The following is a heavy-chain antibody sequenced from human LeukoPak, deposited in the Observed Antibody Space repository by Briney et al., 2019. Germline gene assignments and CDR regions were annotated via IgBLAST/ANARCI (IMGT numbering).Heavy chain of an antibody. J-gene: IGHJ4*02. CDR2: IFSGGRT. CDR3: ASALPHYGGNLDLDY. V-gene: IGHV3-66*01. D-gene: IGHD4-23*01. Sequence: RGSLRLSCAVSGFTVSSNYMSWVRQAPGKGLEWVSLIFSGGRTYYADSVKGRFTISRDNYKNTLYLQMNRMRAEDTAVYYCASALPHYGGNLDLDYWGQGTLVTVSS. CDR1: GFTVSSNY.